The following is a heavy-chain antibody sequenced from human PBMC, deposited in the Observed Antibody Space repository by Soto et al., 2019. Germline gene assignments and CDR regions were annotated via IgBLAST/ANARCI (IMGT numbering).Heavy chain of an antibody. CDR2: ISGSGGST. CDR3: AKPLQSVTTMYAFDF. CDR1: GFTFSSYA. V-gene: IGHV3-23*01. D-gene: IGHD4-17*01. J-gene: IGHJ3*01. Sequence: EVQLLESGGGLVQPGGSLRLSCAASGFTFSSYAMSWVRQAPGKGLEWVSAISGSGGSTYYADSVKGHFTISRDNSKDTIDLHVNSLRGEDTAFYYCAKPLQSVTTMYAFDFLGQETIVSVSP.